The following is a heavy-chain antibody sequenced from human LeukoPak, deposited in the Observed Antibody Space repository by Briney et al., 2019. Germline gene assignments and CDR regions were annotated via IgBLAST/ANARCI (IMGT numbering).Heavy chain of an antibody. J-gene: IGHJ4*02. V-gene: IGHV3-74*01. CDR1: GFTFSSYW. CDR3: ARDFMYNANCAGC. CDR2: INTEGSST. D-gene: IGHD1-14*01. Sequence: GGSLRLSCAASGFTFSSYWMHWVRQAPGKGLVWVSRINTEGSSTSYAESVRGRFTISRDNAKNTLYLQMNSLRAEDTAVYYCARDFMYNANCAGCWGQGTLVTVSS.